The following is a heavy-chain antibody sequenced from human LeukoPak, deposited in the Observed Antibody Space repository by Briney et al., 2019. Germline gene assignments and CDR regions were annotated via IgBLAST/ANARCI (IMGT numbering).Heavy chain of an antibody. V-gene: IGHV4-30-4*08. Sequence: PSETLSLTCTVSGYSISSEYYWSWIRQPPGKGLEWIGYIYYSGSTYYNPSLKSRVTISVDTSENQFSLKLSSVTAADTAVYYCASYCSSTSCYPPFDYWGQGTLVTVSS. D-gene: IGHD2-2*01. CDR1: GYSISSEYY. CDR2: IYYSGST. J-gene: IGHJ4*02. CDR3: ASYCSSTSCYPPFDY.